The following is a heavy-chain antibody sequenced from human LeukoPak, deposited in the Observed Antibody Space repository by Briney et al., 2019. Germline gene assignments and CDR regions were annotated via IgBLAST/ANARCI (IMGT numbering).Heavy chain of an antibody. CDR3: TRGTNDWPGVDY. J-gene: IGHJ4*02. V-gene: IGHV3-74*01. CDR1: GFTVSNNY. Sequence: PGGSLRLSCAASGFTVSNNYMSWVRQAPGKGLVWVSRIDPAGTSTSHADSLRGRFTISRDNAKNTLYLQMTNLRVEDTGVYYCTRGTNDWPGVDYWGQGTLVTVSS. CDR2: IDPAGTST. D-gene: IGHD1-1*01.